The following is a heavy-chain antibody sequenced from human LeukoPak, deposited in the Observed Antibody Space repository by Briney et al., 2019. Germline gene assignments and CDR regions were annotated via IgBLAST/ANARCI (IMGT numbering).Heavy chain of an antibody. CDR1: GYTFTGYY. Sequence: ASVKVSCKASGYTFTGYYMHWVRQAPGQGLEWMGRINPNSGGTNYAQKFQGRVTMTGDTSISTAYMELSRLRSDDTAVYYCAREENYDFWSGFDPWGQGTLVTVSS. J-gene: IGHJ5*02. CDR2: INPNSGGT. V-gene: IGHV1-2*06. D-gene: IGHD3-3*01. CDR3: AREENYDFWSGFDP.